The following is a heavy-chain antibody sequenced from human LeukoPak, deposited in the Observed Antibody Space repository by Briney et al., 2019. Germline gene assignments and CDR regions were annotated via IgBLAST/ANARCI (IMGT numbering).Heavy chain of an antibody. Sequence: SETLSLTCTVSGGSISSYYWSWIRQPAGKGLEWIGRIYTSGSTNYNPSLKSRVTMSVDTSKNQFSLKLSSVTAADTAVYYCARELSGSYPYYYYYYMDVWGKGTTVTVSS. V-gene: IGHV4-4*07. D-gene: IGHD1-26*01. J-gene: IGHJ6*03. CDR3: ARELSGSYPYYYYYYMDV. CDR1: GGSISSYY. CDR2: IYTSGST.